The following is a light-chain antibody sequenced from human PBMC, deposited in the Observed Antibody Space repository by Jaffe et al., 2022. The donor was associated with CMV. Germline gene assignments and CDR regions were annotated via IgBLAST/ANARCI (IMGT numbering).Light chain of an antibody. CDR1: QSVSYF. CDR2: DAS. CDR3: QQRSHWPPWT. Sequence: EIVLTQSPATLSLSPGERATLSCRASQSVSYFLAWYQQKPGQAPRLLIYDASTRATGIPPRFSGSGSGTDFTLTISSLEPEDFAVYYCQQRSHWPPWTFGQGTKVEIK. V-gene: IGKV3-11*01. J-gene: IGKJ1*01.